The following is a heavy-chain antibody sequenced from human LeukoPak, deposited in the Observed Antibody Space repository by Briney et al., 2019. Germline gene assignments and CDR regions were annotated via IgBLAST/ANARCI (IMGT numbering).Heavy chain of an antibody. J-gene: IGHJ4*02. V-gene: IGHV3-48*04. CDR1: RFTFSSYS. CDR3: AGGRAFYSSSLFDY. D-gene: IGHD2/OR15-2a*01. Sequence: PGGSLRLSCAASRFTFSSYSMNWVRQAPGKGLEWVSDIDSSGSTIFYADSVKGRSTISRDSAKNSLYLQMNSLRAEDTAVYYCAGGRAFYSSSLFDYWGQGTLVTVSS. CDR2: IDSSGSTI.